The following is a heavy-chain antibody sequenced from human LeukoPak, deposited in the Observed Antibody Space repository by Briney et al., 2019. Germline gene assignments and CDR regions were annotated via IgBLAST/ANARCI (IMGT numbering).Heavy chain of an antibody. D-gene: IGHD5-24*01. J-gene: IGHJ6*03. CDR3: ARGQLYYYYYMDV. V-gene: IGHV3-7*01. CDR1: GFTFSSYW. Sequence: GGPLRLSCAASGFTFSSYWMSWVRQAPGKGLEWVANIKQDGSEKYYVDSVKGRFTISRDNAKNSLYPQMNSLRAEDTAVYYCARGQLYYYYYMDVWGKGTTVTVSS. CDR2: IKQDGSEK.